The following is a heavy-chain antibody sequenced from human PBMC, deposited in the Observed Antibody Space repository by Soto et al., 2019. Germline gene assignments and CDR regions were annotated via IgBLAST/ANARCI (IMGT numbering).Heavy chain of an antibody. Sequence: QVQLVQSGADVKRPGASVRVSCKPSGYPFTDLYIHWVRLAPGLGLEWMGWIDPRSGASRKTQKFPGRFTLTRDTSTSTVYMELFSLRSDDTAVYYCARDHYGPLDYWGQGTLVTVSS. CDR3: ARDHYGPLDY. V-gene: IGHV1-2*02. CDR2: IDPRSGAS. CDR1: GYPFTDLY. D-gene: IGHD3-10*01. J-gene: IGHJ4*02.